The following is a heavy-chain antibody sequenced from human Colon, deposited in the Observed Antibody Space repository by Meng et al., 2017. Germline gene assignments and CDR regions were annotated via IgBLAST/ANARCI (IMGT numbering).Heavy chain of an antibody. V-gene: IGHV3-74*01. CDR1: GFTFSAFW. J-gene: IGHJ4*02. Sequence: EVQLVESGGGLIQPGGSLRLSCAAYGFTFSAFWMHWVRQAPGKGIVWVSRMNGDGSITTYADSVKGRFTVSRDNAKNTLYLQMNSLRAEDTAVYYCVASTSYWGQGTLVTVSS. CDR3: VASTSY. D-gene: IGHD2-2*01. CDR2: MNGDGSIT.